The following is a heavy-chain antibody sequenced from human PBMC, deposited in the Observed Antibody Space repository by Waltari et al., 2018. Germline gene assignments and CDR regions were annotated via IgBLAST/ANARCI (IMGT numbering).Heavy chain of an antibody. J-gene: IGHJ4*02. V-gene: IGHV4-4*07. CDR1: GGSLGSPW. Sequence: QLQESGPRLVKPSETLSLTCSVSGGSLGSPWWSWSRQPAGKGLEWIGRIYISGTTNKNPSLESRITVSLDTPKNQFSLKLTSVSAADTAVYYCARQATSWSGFDYWGPGIQVTVSS. CDR2: IYISGTT. D-gene: IGHD2-15*01. CDR3: ARQATSWSGFDY.